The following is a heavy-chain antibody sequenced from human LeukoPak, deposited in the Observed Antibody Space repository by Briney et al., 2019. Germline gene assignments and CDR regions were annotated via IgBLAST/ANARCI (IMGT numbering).Heavy chain of an antibody. CDR1: GYSFTSYW. V-gene: IGHV5-51*01. D-gene: IGHD6-19*01. J-gene: IGHJ4*02. Sequence: HGESLKISCKGSGYSFTSYWIGWVRQMPGKGLEWMGIIYPGDSDTRYSPSFQGQVTISADKSISTAYLQWSSLKASDTAMYYCARQRGSSGWYFKDFDYWGQGTLVTVSS. CDR3: ARQRGSSGWYFKDFDY. CDR2: IYPGDSDT.